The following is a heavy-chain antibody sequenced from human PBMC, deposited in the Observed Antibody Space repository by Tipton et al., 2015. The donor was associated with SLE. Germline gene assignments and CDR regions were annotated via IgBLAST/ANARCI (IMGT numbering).Heavy chain of an antibody. CDR3: AKVGDYYDSSGYSQTDAFDI. Sequence: SLRLSCAASGFTFITDAMSWVRQAPGKGLEWVSVIYSGGSTHYADSVKGRFTISRDNSKKTLYLQLNRLRAEDTAAYYCAKVGDYYDSSGYSQTDAFDIWGQGTMVTV. V-gene: IGHV3-23*03. J-gene: IGHJ3*02. D-gene: IGHD3-22*01. CDR2: IYSGGST. CDR1: GFTFITDA.